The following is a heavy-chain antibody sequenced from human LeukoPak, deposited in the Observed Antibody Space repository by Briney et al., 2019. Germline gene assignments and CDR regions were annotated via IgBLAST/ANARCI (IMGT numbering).Heavy chain of an antibody. CDR3: ARGPESYYGSGSHFDP. CDR2: MNPNSGNT. V-gene: IGHV1-8*01. D-gene: IGHD3-10*01. CDR1: GYTFTSYD. J-gene: IGHJ5*02. Sequence: GASVKVSCKASGYTFTSYDINWVRQATGQGLEWMGWMNPNSGNTGYAQKFQGRVTMTRNTSISTAYMELSGLRSEDTAVYYCARGPESYYGSGSHFDPWGQGTLVTVSS.